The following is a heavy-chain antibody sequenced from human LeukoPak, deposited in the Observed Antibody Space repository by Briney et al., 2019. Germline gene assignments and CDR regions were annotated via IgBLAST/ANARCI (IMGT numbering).Heavy chain of an antibody. V-gene: IGHV4-34*01. Sequence: SETLSLTCAVYGGSFSGYYWSWIRQPPGKELEWIGEINHSGSTNYNPSLKSRVTISVDTSKNQFSLKLSSVTAADTAVYYCARGATQGYWGQGTLVTVSS. J-gene: IGHJ4*02. D-gene: IGHD5-12*01. CDR2: INHSGST. CDR3: ARGATQGY. CDR1: GGSFSGYY.